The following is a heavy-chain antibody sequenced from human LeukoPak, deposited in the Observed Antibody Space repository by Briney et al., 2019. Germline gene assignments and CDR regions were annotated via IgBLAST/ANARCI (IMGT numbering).Heavy chain of an antibody. CDR2: ISESGNT. CDR3: AGSTWMVTLDY. V-gene: IGHV3-23*01. D-gene: IGHD5-18*01. J-gene: IGHJ4*02. Sequence: GGSLRLSCAASGFSFNSFAMSWVRQAPGRGLEWVSTISESGNTYYADSVKGRFTMSRDSSKNTLYLQMNSLRAEDTAVYYCAGSTWMVTLDYWGQGTLVTVSS. CDR1: GFSFNSFA.